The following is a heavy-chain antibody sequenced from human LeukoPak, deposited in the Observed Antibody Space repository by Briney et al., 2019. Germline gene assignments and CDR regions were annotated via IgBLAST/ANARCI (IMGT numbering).Heavy chain of an antibody. CDR3: ATMALRTSCPFDY. V-gene: IGHV1-69*05. J-gene: IGHJ4*02. D-gene: IGHD2-2*01. Sequence: SVTVSRKASGGTFSIYAISWVRQAPGQGLGWVGGIIPIFGTANYAQKFQGRVTITTDESTSTAYMELSSLRSEDTAVYYGATMALRTSCPFDYWGQGTLVTVSS. CDR2: IIPIFGTA. CDR1: GGTFSIYA.